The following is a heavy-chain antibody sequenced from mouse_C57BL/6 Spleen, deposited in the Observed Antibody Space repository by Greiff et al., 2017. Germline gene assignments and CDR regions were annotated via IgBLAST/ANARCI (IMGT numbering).Heavy chain of an antibody. J-gene: IGHJ1*03. Sequence: VKLVESGAELVRPGASVTLSCKASGYTFTDYEMHWVKQTPVHGLEWLGAIDPDTGGTAYNQKFKGKAILTADKSSSTAYMELRSLTSEDSAVYYWTRRGKYFWYVDVWGTGTTVTVSS. D-gene: IGHD5-1*01. V-gene: IGHV1-15*01. CDR3: TRRGKYFWYVDV. CDR2: IDPDTGGT. CDR1: GYTFTDYE.